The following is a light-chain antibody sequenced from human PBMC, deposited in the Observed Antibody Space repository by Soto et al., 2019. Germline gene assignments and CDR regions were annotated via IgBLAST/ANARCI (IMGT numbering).Light chain of an antibody. CDR2: DVN. J-gene: IGLJ1*01. CDR1: SIDIGGYNY. Sequence: QSALTQPASVSGSPGQSITISCPGTSIDIGGYNYVSWYQQHPGKAPKLMIYDVNNRPSGVSDRFSGSKSGNTASLTISGLQAEDEADYFCSSYTSSRTLYVFGAGTKVTVL. V-gene: IGLV2-14*01. CDR3: SSYTSSRTLYV.